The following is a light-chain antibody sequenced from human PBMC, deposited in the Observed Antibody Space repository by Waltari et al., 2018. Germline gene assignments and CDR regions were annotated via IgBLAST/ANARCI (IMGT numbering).Light chain of an antibody. CDR2: RDD. CDR3: AAWDDSLSGRV. CDR1: GSTIGDNY. Sequence: SVLTQPPSPSVTPGQRVTISCSGIGSTIGDNYVYWYHQLPGMAPKLLIYRDDERPSGVPDRLSGSKSGTAASLAISGLRSEDAGDYYCAAWDDSLSGRVFGGGTKLTVL. J-gene: IGLJ3*02. V-gene: IGLV1-47*01.